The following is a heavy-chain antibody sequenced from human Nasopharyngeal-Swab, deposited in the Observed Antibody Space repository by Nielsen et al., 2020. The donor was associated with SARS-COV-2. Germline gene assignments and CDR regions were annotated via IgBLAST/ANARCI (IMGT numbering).Heavy chain of an antibody. J-gene: IGHJ4*02. Sequence: SETLSLNCTVTGGSISSSSYYWGWIRQPPGKGLEWIGSIYYSGSTYYNPSLKSRVTISVDTSKNQFSLKLSSVTAADTAVYYCARRQGGWLQAVHYFDYWGQGTLVTVSS. CDR3: ARRQGGWLQAVHYFDY. D-gene: IGHD5-24*01. V-gene: IGHV4-39*01. CDR1: GGSISSSSYY. CDR2: IYYSGST.